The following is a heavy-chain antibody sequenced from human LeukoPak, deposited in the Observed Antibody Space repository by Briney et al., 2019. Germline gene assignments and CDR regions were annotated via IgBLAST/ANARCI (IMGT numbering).Heavy chain of an antibody. Sequence: GGSLRLSCAASGFSFTDAWMRWVRRAPGKGLEWIGHIRRITDGGTADYAAPVKDRFTILRDDSKNTVYLQMNSLKTEDTAVYYCTTDPVKTINSEDYWGQGTLVTVSS. CDR3: TTDPVKTINSEDY. D-gene: IGHD4-23*01. V-gene: IGHV3-15*01. CDR2: IRRITDGGTA. J-gene: IGHJ4*02. CDR1: GFSFTDAW.